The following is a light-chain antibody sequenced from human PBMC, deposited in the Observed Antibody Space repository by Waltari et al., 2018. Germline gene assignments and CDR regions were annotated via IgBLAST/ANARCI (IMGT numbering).Light chain of an antibody. CDR1: DSDVGAYDF. J-gene: IGLJ1*01. CDR2: EVS. V-gene: IGLV2-14*01. CDR3: SSYTTSSAPGV. Sequence: QSALTQPASVSGSPGQSITISCSGTDSDVGAYDFVSWYQQHPGKAPHLIIYEVSNRPSWIVNLFSASKAGNTASLTIAGLQAGNEADYYCSSYTTSSAPGVFGTGTRVTVL.